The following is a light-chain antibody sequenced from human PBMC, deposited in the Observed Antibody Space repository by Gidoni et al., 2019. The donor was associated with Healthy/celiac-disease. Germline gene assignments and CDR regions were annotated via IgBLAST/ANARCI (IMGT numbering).Light chain of an antibody. J-gene: IGKJ3*01. CDR1: QGISSY. V-gene: IGKV1-9*01. CDR3: QQLNSYPRFT. Sequence: DIQLTQSPSFLSASVGDRVTITCRASQGISSYLAWYQQKPGKAPKLLIYAASTLQSGVPPSFSGSGSGTEFTLTISSLQPEDFATYYCQQLNSYPRFTFGPGTKVDIK. CDR2: AAS.